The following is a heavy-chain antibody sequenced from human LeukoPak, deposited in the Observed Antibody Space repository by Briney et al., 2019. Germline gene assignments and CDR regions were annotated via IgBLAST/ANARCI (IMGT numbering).Heavy chain of an antibody. V-gene: IGHV3-49*04. Sequence: GGSLRLSCTASGFTFGDYAMSWVRQAPGKGLEWVGFIRSKVYDGTTEYAASVKGRFTISRDDSKSIAYLQMNSLRAEDTAVYYCARDQSFGGDLDYWGQGTLVTVSS. CDR2: IRSKVYDGTT. CDR1: GFTFGDYA. D-gene: IGHD2-21*02. J-gene: IGHJ4*02. CDR3: ARDQSFGGDLDY.